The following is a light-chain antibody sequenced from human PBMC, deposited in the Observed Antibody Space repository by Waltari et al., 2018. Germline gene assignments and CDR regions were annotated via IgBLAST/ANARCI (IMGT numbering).Light chain of an antibody. J-gene: IGLJ3*02. Sequence: QLVLTQSPSASASLGAPVKLTCTLSSGHSRNVIAWHQQQPEKGPRYLMKVNSDGSHSKGDKIPDRFSGSSSGAEHYLTISSLQSEDEADYYCQTGGHGTWVFGGGTKLTVL. V-gene: IGLV4-69*01. CDR3: QTGGHGTWV. CDR2: VNSDGSH. CDR1: SGHSRNV.